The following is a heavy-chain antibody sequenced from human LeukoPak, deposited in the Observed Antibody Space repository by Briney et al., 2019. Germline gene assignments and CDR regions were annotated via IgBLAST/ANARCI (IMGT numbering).Heavy chain of an antibody. CDR1: GYTFTSYD. CDR2: INPNSGGT. D-gene: IGHD1-26*01. Sequence: GASVKVSCKASGYTFTSYDINWVRQATGQGLEWMGWINPNSGGTNYAQKFQGRVTMTRDTSISTAYMELSRLRSDDTAVYYCARVSTVGSSADYWGRGTLVTVSS. CDR3: ARVSTVGSSADY. J-gene: IGHJ4*02. V-gene: IGHV1-2*02.